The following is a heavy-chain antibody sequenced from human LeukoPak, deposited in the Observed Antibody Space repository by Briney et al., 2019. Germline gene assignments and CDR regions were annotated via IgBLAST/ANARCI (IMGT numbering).Heavy chain of an antibody. CDR2: INHSGST. CDR1: GGSFSGYY. Sequence: SETLSLTCAVYGGSFSGYYWSWIRQPPGKGLEWIGEINHSGSTNYNPSLKSRVTISVDTSKNQFSLKLSSVTAADTAVYYCARAGDSSGYYFFPYFDYWGQGTLVTVSS. V-gene: IGHV4-34*01. D-gene: IGHD3-22*01. J-gene: IGHJ4*02. CDR3: ARAGDSSGYYFFPYFDY.